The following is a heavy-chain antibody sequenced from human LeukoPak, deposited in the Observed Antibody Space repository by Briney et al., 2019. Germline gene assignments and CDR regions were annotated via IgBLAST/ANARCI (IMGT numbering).Heavy chain of an antibody. J-gene: IGHJ4*02. V-gene: IGHV3-30*18. D-gene: IGHD3-16*02. Sequence: GGSLRLSCAASGFTFSSYGMHWVRQAPGKGLEWVAVISYDGSNKYYADSVKGRFTISRDNSKNTLYLQMNSLRAEDTAVYYRAKAPGRSYLDYWGQGTLVTVSS. CDR1: GFTFSSYG. CDR2: ISYDGSNK. CDR3: AKAPGRSYLDY.